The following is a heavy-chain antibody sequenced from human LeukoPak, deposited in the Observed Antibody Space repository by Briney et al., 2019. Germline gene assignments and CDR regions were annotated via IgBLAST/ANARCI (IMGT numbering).Heavy chain of an antibody. J-gene: IGHJ4*02. Sequence: GGSLRLSCAASGITFSTYWMTWVRQAPGKGLEWVATIKQDGSEKYYVDSVKGRFTISRDNSKNTLYLQMNSLRAEDTAVYYCASATIAVANFDYWGQGTLVTVSS. CDR2: IKQDGSEK. D-gene: IGHD6-19*01. V-gene: IGHV3-7*02. CDR3: ASATIAVANFDY. CDR1: GITFSTYW.